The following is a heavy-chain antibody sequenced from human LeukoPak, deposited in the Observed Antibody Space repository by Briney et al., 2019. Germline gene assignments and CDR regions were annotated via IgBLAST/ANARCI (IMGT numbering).Heavy chain of an antibody. J-gene: IGHJ4*02. CDR1: GGSISSSSAY. CDR3: WKPRGFSYGYFDY. CDR2: IYYSKNT. D-gene: IGHD5-18*01. Sequence: KPSETLSLTCTVSGGSISSSSAYWGWIRQPPGKGLEWIGSIYYSKNTYYNPSLKSRVTISADTSKNQFSLTLGSVSATDTAVYYCWKPRGFSYGYFDYWGQGTLVTVSS. V-gene: IGHV4-39*01.